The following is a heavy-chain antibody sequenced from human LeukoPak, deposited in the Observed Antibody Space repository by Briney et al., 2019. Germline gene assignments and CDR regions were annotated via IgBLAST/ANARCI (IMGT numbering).Heavy chain of an antibody. V-gene: IGHV1-18*01. CDR2: ISAYNGDT. Sequence: GASVRVSCKASGGTFSSYAISWVRQAPGQGLEWMGWISAYNGDTNYAQKLQGRVTMTTDTSTSTAYMELRSLRSDDTAVYYCARGIVDTAMIGTVRLDYWGQGTLVTVSS. CDR3: ARGIVDTAMIGTVRLDY. D-gene: IGHD5-18*01. CDR1: GGTFSSYA. J-gene: IGHJ4*02.